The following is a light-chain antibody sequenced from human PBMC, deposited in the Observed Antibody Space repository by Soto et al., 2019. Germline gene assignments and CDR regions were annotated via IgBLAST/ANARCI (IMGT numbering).Light chain of an antibody. V-gene: IGKV3-20*01. CDR3: LHYCSPPYT. CDR1: QSISSGK. CDR2: GGS. J-gene: IGKJ2*01. Sequence: VLTQSPSTLSLSPGERVILSCRASQSISSGKLAWYQQKTGQAPRLLIYGGSSMATGLPERFSGSGSGTDFTLTISGLEPEDFAVYFCLHYCSPPYTFGQGTKLDVK.